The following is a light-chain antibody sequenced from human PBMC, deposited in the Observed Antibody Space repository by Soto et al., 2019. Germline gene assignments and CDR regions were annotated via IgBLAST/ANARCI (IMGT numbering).Light chain of an antibody. V-gene: IGKV3-15*01. Sequence: EIVMTQSPATLSVSPGERATLSCRASQSVSSNLAWYQQKPGQAPRLLIYGASTRATGIPARFSGSGSGTVFILTISGLQSEDFAVYYCQQYDNWPRTFGQGTKVEIK. J-gene: IGKJ1*01. CDR2: GAS. CDR3: QQYDNWPRT. CDR1: QSVSSN.